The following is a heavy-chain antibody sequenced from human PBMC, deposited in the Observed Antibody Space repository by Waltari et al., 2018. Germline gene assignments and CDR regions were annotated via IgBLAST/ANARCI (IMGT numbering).Heavy chain of an antibody. D-gene: IGHD2-2*01. Sequence: QVQLQESGPGLVKPSETLSLTCTVSGGSISSYYWSWIRQPPGTGLEWIGYIYYSGSTNYNPSLKSRVTISVDTSKNQFSLKLSSVTAADTAVYYCASGRSSSTSGYYYYYMDVWGKGTTVTVSS. CDR3: ASGRSSSTSGYYYYYMDV. CDR2: IYYSGST. CDR1: GGSISSYY. J-gene: IGHJ6*03. V-gene: IGHV4-59*01.